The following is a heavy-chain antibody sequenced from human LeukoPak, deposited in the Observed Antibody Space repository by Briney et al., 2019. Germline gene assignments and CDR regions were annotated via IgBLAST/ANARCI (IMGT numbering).Heavy chain of an antibody. CDR1: GVSISSGGYY. CDR2: IYHSEST. Sequence: PSETLSLTCTVSGVSISSGGYYWSWIRQPPGKGLEWIGYIYHSESTYYNPSLKSRVTLSVDRSKNQFSLKLSSVTAADTAVYYCARGRLNWFDPWGQGTLVTVSS. J-gene: IGHJ5*02. CDR3: ARGRLNWFDP. D-gene: IGHD6-19*01. V-gene: IGHV4-30-2*01.